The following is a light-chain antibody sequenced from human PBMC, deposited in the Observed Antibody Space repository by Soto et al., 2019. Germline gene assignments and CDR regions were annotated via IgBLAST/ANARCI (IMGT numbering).Light chain of an antibody. Sequence: EIVLTQSPGTLSLSPGDRATLSCRASQSVSSSDLAWYQQKPGQAPRLLIYGASTRATGIPDRFSGSGSWTDFALTISRLEPEDFAVYYCQQYGGSTLYTFSPGTKLEIK. J-gene: IGKJ2*01. CDR1: QSVSSSD. V-gene: IGKV3-20*01. CDR2: GAS. CDR3: QQYGGSTLYT.